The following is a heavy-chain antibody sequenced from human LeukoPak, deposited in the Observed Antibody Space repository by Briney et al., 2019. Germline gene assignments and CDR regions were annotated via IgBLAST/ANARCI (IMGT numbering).Heavy chain of an antibody. D-gene: IGHD3-3*01. Sequence: ASVKVSCKASGYTFTGYYMHWVRQAPGQGLEWRGRMNPNSGGTNYAQKFQGRVTMTRDTSISTAYMELSRLRSDDTAVYYCARVDTIFGVVTNDAFDIWGQGTMVTVSS. V-gene: IGHV1-2*06. J-gene: IGHJ3*02. CDR2: MNPNSGGT. CDR1: GYTFTGYY. CDR3: ARVDTIFGVVTNDAFDI.